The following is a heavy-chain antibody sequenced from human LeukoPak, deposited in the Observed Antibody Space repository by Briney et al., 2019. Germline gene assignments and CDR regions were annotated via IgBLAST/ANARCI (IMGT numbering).Heavy chain of an antibody. Sequence: GGSLRLSCAASRFTFSSYAMHWVRQAPGKGLEWVAVISYDGSNKYYADSVKGRFTISRDNSKNTLYLQMNSLRAEDTAVYYCANGPGTAMVTIGYYYYGMDVWGHGTTVTVSS. CDR3: ANGPGTAMVTIGYYYYGMDV. CDR2: ISYDGSNK. D-gene: IGHD5-18*01. V-gene: IGHV3-30-3*01. CDR1: RFTFSSYA. J-gene: IGHJ6*02.